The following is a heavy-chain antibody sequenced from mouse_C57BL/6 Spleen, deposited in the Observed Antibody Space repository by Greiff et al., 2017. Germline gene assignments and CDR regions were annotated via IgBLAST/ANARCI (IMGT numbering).Heavy chain of an antibody. CDR2: IYPRDGST. Sequence: QVQLQQSGPELVKPGASVKLSCKASGYTFTSYDINWVKQRPGQGLEWIGWIYPRDGSTKYNEKFKGKATLTVDTSSSTAYRELHSLTSEDSAVYFCARKAYYYYGSNWYFDVWGTGTTVTVSS. V-gene: IGHV1-85*01. CDR3: ARKAYYYYGSNWYFDV. D-gene: IGHD1-1*01. CDR1: GYTFTSYD. J-gene: IGHJ1*03.